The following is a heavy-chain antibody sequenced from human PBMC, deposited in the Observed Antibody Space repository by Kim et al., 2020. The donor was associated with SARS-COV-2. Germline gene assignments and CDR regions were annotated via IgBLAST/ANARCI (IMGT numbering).Heavy chain of an antibody. CDR1: GGSISSSSYY. V-gene: IGHV4-39*01. Sequence: SETLSLTCTVSGGSISSSSYYWGWIRQPPGKGLEWIGSINYSGSTYYNPSLKSRVPISVDTSKNQFSRKLSSVTAADPAWYYCAKPQSNSGSYLGWGQGT. CDR2: INYSGST. J-gene: IGHJ4*02. CDR3: AKPQSNSGSYLG. D-gene: IGHD3-10*01.